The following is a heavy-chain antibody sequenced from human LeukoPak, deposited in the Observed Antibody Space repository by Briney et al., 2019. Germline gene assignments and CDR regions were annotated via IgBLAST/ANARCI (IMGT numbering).Heavy chain of an antibody. CDR2: INPYTGDT. D-gene: IGHD1-26*01. Sequence: ASVKVSCKASGYTLTGYYIHWVRQATGQGLEWMVWINPYTGDTNSAQKFQGRVTMTRDTSISTAYMELSRLTSDDSAVYYCARDLESPGELKYYYYMDVWGNGTTVTVSS. J-gene: IGHJ6*03. CDR3: ARDLESPGELKYYYYMDV. CDR1: GYTLTGYY. V-gene: IGHV1-2*02.